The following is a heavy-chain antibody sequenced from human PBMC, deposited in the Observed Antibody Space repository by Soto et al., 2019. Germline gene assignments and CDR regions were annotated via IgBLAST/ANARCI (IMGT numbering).Heavy chain of an antibody. CDR1: GDSVSSNSAA. Sequence: PSQTLSLTCAISGDSVSSNSAAWNWIRQSPSRGLEWLGRTYYRSKWYNDYAVSVKSRLIINPDTSRNQSSLQLNSVTPEDTAVYYCARGGSPGWELIGFDPWGQGTLVTVSS. J-gene: IGHJ5*02. V-gene: IGHV6-1*01. CDR2: TYYRSKWYN. D-gene: IGHD1-26*01. CDR3: ARGGSPGWELIGFDP.